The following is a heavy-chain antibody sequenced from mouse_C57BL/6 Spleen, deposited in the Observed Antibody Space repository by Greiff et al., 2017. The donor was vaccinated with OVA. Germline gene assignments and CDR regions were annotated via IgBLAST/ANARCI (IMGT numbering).Heavy chain of an antibody. CDR3: ARGMYSNYAAY. CDR1: GYTFTSYW. CDR2: INPSNGGT. D-gene: IGHD2-5*01. J-gene: IGHJ3*01. Sequence: QVQLQQPGTDLVKPGASVKLSCKASGYTFTSYWMHWVKQRPGQGLEWIGNINPSNGGTNYNEKFKSKATLTVDKSSSTAYMQLSSLTAEDAAVYYCARGMYSNYAAYWGQGTLVTVSA. V-gene: IGHV1-53*01.